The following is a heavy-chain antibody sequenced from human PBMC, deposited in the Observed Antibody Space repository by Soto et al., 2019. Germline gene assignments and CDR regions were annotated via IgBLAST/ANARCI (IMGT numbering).Heavy chain of an antibody. V-gene: IGHV1-2*04. CDR1: GYTFNRYY. CDR2: INPNSGGT. Sequence: GGSLKVSCKSSGYTFNRYYIHWVRQAPGQGLEWMGWINPNSGGTNYAQKFQGWVTMTRDTSISTAYMELSRLRSDDTAVYYCARGQYYYDSSGQPVIGPHRGGAFDIWGQGTMVTVSS. CDR3: ARGQYYYDSSGQPVIGPHRGGAFDI. J-gene: IGHJ3*02. D-gene: IGHD3-22*01.